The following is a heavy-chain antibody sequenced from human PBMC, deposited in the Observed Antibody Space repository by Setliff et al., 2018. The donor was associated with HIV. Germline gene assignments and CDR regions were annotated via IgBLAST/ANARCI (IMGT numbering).Heavy chain of an antibody. CDR3: ARHLWFNYVAESYGYFDY. CDR1: GGSITSSNSY. Sequence: SETLSLTCTVSGGSITSSNSYWGWIRQSPGKGLEWIGSIYYNGHTSYNPSLQSRVTISVDRSQNQFSLRLRSVTATDTAVYYCARHLWFNYVAESYGYFDYWGQGSLVTSPQ. J-gene: IGHJ4*02. V-gene: IGHV4-39*01. CDR2: IYYNGHT. D-gene: IGHD3-16*01.